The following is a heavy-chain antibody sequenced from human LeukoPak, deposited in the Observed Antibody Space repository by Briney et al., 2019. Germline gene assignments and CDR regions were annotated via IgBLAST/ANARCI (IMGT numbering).Heavy chain of an antibody. CDR1: GGSFSGYY. Sequence: SETLSLTCAVYGGSFSGYYWSWIRQPPGKGLEWIGEINHSGSTNYNPSPKSRVTISVDTSKNQFSLKLSSVTAADTAVYYCARARVHSSSWYNWFDLWGQGTLVTVSS. J-gene: IGHJ5*02. V-gene: IGHV4-34*01. D-gene: IGHD6-13*01. CDR2: INHSGST. CDR3: ARARVHSSSWYNWFDL.